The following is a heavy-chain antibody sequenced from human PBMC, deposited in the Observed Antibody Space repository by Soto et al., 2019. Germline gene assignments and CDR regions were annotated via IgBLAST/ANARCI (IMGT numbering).Heavy chain of an antibody. CDR2: INPSGGST. CDR1: GYTFTSYY. J-gene: IGHJ6*02. CDR3: ARDGREVVTPLYYYYGMDV. Sequence: GASVKVSCKASGYTFTSYYMHWVRQAPGQGLEWMGIINPSGGSTSYAQKFQGRVTMTADESTSTAYMELSSLRSEDTAVYYCARDGREVVTPLYYYYGMDVWGQGTTVTVSS. V-gene: IGHV1-46*01. D-gene: IGHD2-21*02.